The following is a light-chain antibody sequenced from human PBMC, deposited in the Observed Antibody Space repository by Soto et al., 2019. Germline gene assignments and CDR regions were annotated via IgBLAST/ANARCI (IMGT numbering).Light chain of an antibody. CDR2: ADT. CDR1: NSNIGADYG. J-gene: IGLJ3*02. V-gene: IGLV1-40*01. Sequence: QSVLTQPPSVSGAPGQRVTISCTGTNSNIGADYGVQWYQQVPGTAPKLLIYADTIRPSGVPDRFSGSKSATSASLAITGLQPDDEADYYCQSYDRSLVGLVFGAGTKLTVL. CDR3: QSYDRSLVGLV.